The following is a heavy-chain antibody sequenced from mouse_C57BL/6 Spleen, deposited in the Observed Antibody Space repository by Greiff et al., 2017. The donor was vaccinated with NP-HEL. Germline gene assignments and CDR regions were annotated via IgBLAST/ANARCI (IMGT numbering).Heavy chain of an antibody. CDR2: IDPEDGET. CDR3: ARHYGISAAWFAY. V-gene: IGHV14-2*01. J-gene: IGHJ3*01. Sequence: EVKVVESGAELVKPGASVKLSCTASGFNIKDYYMHWVKQRTEQGLEWIGRIDPEDGETKYAPKFQGKATITADTSSNTAYLQRSSLTSDDTAVYYCARHYGISAAWFAYWGQGTLVTVSA. D-gene: IGHD1-1*01. CDR1: GFNIKDYY.